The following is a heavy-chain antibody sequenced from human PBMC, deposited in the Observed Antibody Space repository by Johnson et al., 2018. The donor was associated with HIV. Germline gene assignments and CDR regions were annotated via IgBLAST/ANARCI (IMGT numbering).Heavy chain of an antibody. CDR3: AKGRKWNDVGNDALDI. Sequence: QVQLVESGGGVVQPGRSLRLSCAASGFTFSSYGMHWVRQAPGKGLEWVAVISYDGSNKFYAESVKGRFYISRDNSKSTVFLQMSNLRPEDTAVYYCAKGRKWNDVGNDALDIWGQGTLVTVSS. V-gene: IGHV3-30*18. CDR2: ISYDGSNK. D-gene: IGHD1-1*01. J-gene: IGHJ3*02. CDR1: GFTFSSYG.